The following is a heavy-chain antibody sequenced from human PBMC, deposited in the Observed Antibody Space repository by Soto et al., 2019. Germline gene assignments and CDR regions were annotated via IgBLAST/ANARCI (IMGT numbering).Heavy chain of an antibody. CDR1: GASISGFY. CDR3: VRDGAKTLRDWFDP. J-gene: IGHJ5*02. Sequence: SETLSLTCTVSGASISGFYWSWIRRSAGKGLEWIGRIYATGTTDYNPSLKSRVMMSVDTSKKQFSLKLRSVTAADTAVYYCVRDGAKTLRDWFDPWGQGISVTVSS. D-gene: IGHD1-26*01. CDR2: IYATGTT. V-gene: IGHV4-4*07.